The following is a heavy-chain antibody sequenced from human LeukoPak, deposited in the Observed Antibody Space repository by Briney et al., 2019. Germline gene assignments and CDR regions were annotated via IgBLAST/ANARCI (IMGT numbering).Heavy chain of an antibody. CDR2: IIPIFGTA. CDR3: ARDHADCSSTSCYTSLDY. D-gene: IGHD2-2*02. V-gene: IGHV1-69*13. J-gene: IGHJ4*02. Sequence: SVKVSCKASGGTFSSYAISWVRQAPGQGLEWMGGIIPIFGTANYAQKFQGRVTITANESTSTAYMELSSLRSEDTAVYYCARDHADCSSTSCYTSLDYWGQGTLVTVSS. CDR1: GGTFSSYA.